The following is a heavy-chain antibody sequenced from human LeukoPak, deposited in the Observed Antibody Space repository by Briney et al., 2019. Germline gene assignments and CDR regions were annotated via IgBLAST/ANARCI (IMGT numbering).Heavy chain of an antibody. V-gene: IGHV4-34*09. D-gene: IGHD3-22*01. Sequence: SETLSLTCAVYGGSFSGYYWSWIRQPPGKGLEWIGYIYYSGNTYYNSSLKSRVIISVDTSKNQFSLKLSSVTAADTAVYYCARADSSGTRFDYWGQGTLVTVSS. CDR3: ARADSSGTRFDY. CDR2: IYYSGNT. J-gene: IGHJ4*02. CDR1: GGSFSGYY.